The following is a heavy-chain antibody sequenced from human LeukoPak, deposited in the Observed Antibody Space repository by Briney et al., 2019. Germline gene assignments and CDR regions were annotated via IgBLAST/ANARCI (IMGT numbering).Heavy chain of an antibody. CDR3: ARPIYNYDSGPSWESSLGMFDP. J-gene: IGHJ5*02. V-gene: IGHV5-51*01. CDR2: IYPVDSDI. CDR1: GYSFTNYW. D-gene: IGHD3-10*01. Sequence: GESLKISCKGSGYSFTNYWISWVRQKPGKGLEWMGLIYPVDSDIRYSPSFQGQVTISADKSIRTAYLQWSSLKASDTAIYYCARPIYNYDSGPSWESSLGMFDPWGQGTLVTVSS.